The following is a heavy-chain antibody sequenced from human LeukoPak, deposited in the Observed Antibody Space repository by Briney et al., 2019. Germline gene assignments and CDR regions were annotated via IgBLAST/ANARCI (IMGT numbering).Heavy chain of an antibody. V-gene: IGHV5-51*01. Sequence: GESLKISCKGSGYSFTSYWIGWVRQMPGKGLEWMGIIYPGDSDTSYSPSFQGQVTISADKSISTAYLQWSSLKASDTAMYHCARHSCSSTSCYEDYWGRGTLVTVSS. CDR2: IYPGDSDT. CDR1: GYSFTSYW. CDR3: ARHSCSSTSCYEDY. J-gene: IGHJ4*02. D-gene: IGHD2-2*01.